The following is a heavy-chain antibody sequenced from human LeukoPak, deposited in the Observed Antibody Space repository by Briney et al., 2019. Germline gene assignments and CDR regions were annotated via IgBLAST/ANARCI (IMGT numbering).Heavy chain of an antibody. Sequence: GGSLRLSCAASGFTVSSSYMSWVRQAPGKGLEWVSVIYSGGTTYYADSVKGRFTISRDNSKNTLYLQMNSLRAEDTAVYYCARLYSGYYPNYWGQGTLATVSS. D-gene: IGHD3-22*01. CDR3: ARLYSGYYPNY. J-gene: IGHJ4*02. CDR1: GFTVSSSY. CDR2: IYSGGTT. V-gene: IGHV3-53*01.